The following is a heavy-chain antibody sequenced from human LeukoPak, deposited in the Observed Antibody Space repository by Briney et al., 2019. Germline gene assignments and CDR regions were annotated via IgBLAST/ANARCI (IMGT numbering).Heavy chain of an antibody. CDR2: IYHSGST. CDR3: ARDRPGGYDPYYFDY. D-gene: IGHD5-12*01. CDR1: GGSISSGGYY. Sequence: PSETLSLTCTVSGGSISSGGYYWSWIRQPPGKGLEWIGYIYHSGSTNCNPSLKSRVTISVDTSKNQFSLKLSSVTAADTAVYYCARDRPGGYDPYYFDYWGQGTLVTVSS. V-gene: IGHV4-30-2*01. J-gene: IGHJ4*02.